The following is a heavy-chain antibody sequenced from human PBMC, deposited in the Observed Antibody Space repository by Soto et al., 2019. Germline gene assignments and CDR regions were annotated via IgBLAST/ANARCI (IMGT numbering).Heavy chain of an antibody. CDR2: IIPILGIA. V-gene: IGHV1-69*04. CDR3: AREPGIAVAGRGYAFDI. Sequence: SVKVSCKASGGTFSSYTISWVRQAPGQGLYWMGRIIPILGIANYAQKFQGRVTITADKSTSTAYMELSSLRSEDTAVYYCAREPGIAVAGRGYAFDIWGQGTMVTVSS. J-gene: IGHJ3*02. D-gene: IGHD6-19*01. CDR1: GGTFSSYT.